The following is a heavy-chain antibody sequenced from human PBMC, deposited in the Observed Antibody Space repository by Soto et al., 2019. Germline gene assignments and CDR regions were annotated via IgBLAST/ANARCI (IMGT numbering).Heavy chain of an antibody. CDR3: ALRSMAVVPEY. D-gene: IGHD3-22*01. Sequence: QVQLQESGPGLVKPSETLSLTCAVSGDSISSYYCMWIRQPPGKGLESIGYLYYGRSANYNPSLKILVTLSVDTSTNQCSLTLSSRTAADTAVYYCALRSMAVVPEYWGQGTLVTVSS. V-gene: IGHV4-59*01. CDR2: LYYGRSA. J-gene: IGHJ4*02. CDR1: GDSISSYY.